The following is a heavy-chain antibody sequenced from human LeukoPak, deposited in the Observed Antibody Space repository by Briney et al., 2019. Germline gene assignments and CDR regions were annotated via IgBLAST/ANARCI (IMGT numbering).Heavy chain of an antibody. CDR2: IYHSGST. Sequence: PSETLSLTCAVSGGSISSGGYSWSWIRQPPGKGLEWIGYIYHSGSTYYNPSLKSRVTISVDRSKNQFSLKLSSVTAADTAVYYCARGRGITGTEGAFDIWGQGTMVTVSS. CDR3: ARGRGITGTEGAFDI. V-gene: IGHV4-30-2*01. J-gene: IGHJ3*02. D-gene: IGHD1-20*01. CDR1: GGSISSGGYS.